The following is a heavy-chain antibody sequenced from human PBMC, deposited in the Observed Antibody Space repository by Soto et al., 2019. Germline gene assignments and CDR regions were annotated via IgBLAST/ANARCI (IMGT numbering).Heavy chain of an antibody. J-gene: IGHJ4*02. Sequence: QAQLVESGGGVVQPGRSRRLSCAASGFTFSSYAMHWVRQAPGKGLEWVAIISYDGSNKYYADSVKGRFTFSRDNSRNTLYLQMNSLRAEDTAVYYCARDQGGDIDYWGQGTLVTVSS. CDR1: GFTFSSYA. CDR2: ISYDGSNK. D-gene: IGHD3-16*01. CDR3: ARDQGGDIDY. V-gene: IGHV3-30-3*01.